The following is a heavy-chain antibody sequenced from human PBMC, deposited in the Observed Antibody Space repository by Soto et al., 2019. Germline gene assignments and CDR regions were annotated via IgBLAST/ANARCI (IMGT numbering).Heavy chain of an antibody. CDR2: MNPNSGNT. J-gene: IGHJ6*03. D-gene: IGHD4-17*01. Sequence: ASVKVSCKASGYTFTSYDINWVRQATGQGLEWMGWMNPNSGNTGYAQKFQGRVTKTRNTSISTAYMELSSLGSEDTAVYYCAREGGGDYGDYVSAYYYYYMDVWGKGTTVTVSS. CDR1: GYTFTSYD. V-gene: IGHV1-8*01. CDR3: AREGGGDYGDYVSAYYYYYMDV.